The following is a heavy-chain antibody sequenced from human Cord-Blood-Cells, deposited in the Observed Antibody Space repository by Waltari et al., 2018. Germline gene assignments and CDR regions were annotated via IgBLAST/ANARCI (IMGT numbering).Heavy chain of an antibody. Sequence: QVQLQQWGAGLLKPSETLSLTCAVYGGSFSGYYWSWIRQPPGKGREWIGEFNHSGSTNYNPALKSRVTISVDTSKNQFSLKLSSVTAADTAVYYCARGGGRRSGWYLRDDAFDIWGQGTMVTVSS. J-gene: IGHJ3*02. CDR3: ARGGGRRSGWYLRDDAFDI. V-gene: IGHV4-34*01. CDR1: GGSFSGYY. D-gene: IGHD6-19*01. CDR2: FNHSGST.